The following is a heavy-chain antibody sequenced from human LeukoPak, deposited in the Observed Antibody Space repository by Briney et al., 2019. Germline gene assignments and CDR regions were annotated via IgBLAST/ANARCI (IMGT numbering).Heavy chain of an antibody. V-gene: IGHV4-39*07. CDR1: GGSLSSSSYY. CDR3: ARGVRGSLLFDY. CDR2: IYYSGST. D-gene: IGHD5-12*01. Sequence: PSETLSLTCTVSGGSLSSSSYYWGWIRQPPGKGLEWIGSIYYSGSTYYNPSLKSRVTISVDTSKNQFSLKLSSVTAAGTAVYYCARGVRGSLLFDYWGQGTLVTVSS. J-gene: IGHJ4*02.